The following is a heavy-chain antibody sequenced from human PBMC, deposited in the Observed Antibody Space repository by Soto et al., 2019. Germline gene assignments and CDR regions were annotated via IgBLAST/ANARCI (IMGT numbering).Heavy chain of an antibody. J-gene: IGHJ5*01. D-gene: IGHD2-15*01. Sequence: LSLTCTVSGASISSGDYYWSWIRQPPGEGLEWIGYIYHSGSTYYNPSLKSRAIISVDTSKNQFSLLLASVTAADTAAYYCARVSGTCTSCYWQGWFDSWGQGTLVTVSS. CDR2: IYHSGST. V-gene: IGHV4-30-4*01. CDR1: GASISSGDYY. CDR3: ARVSGTCTSCYWQGWFDS.